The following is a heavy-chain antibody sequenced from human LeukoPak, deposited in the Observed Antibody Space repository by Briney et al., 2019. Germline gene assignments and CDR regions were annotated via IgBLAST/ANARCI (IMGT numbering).Heavy chain of an antibody. J-gene: IGHJ3*02. V-gene: IGHV3-21*01. CDR2: ISSSSSYI. CDR3: ARDFRGNAFDI. D-gene: IGHD3-16*01. CDR1: GFAFSSYS. Sequence: GGSLRLSCAASGFAFSSYSMNWVRQAPGKGLEGVSSISSSSSYIYYADSVKGRFTISRDNAKNSLYLQMNSLRAEDTAVYYCARDFRGNAFDIWGQGTMVTVSS.